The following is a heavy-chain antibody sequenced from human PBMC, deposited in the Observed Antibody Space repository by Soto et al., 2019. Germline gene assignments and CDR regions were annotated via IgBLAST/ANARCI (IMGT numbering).Heavy chain of an antibody. D-gene: IGHD6-6*01. Sequence: EVQLVESGGSLVKSGGTLRVSCAASGITFSNVWMTWVRQAPGKGLEWVGRIKSKTDGGTTDYGAPVRGRFTISRDDSKNTLYLQMNSLKTEDTAVYYCTTGRFSSSLYFDSWGQGTLVTVSS. CDR2: IKSKTDGGTT. CDR1: GITFSNVW. J-gene: IGHJ4*02. V-gene: IGHV3-15*01. CDR3: TTGRFSSSLYFDS.